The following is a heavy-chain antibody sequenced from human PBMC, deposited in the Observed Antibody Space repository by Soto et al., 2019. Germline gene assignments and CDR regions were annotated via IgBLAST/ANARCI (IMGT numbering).Heavy chain of an antibody. V-gene: IGHV1-18*01. D-gene: IGHD3-22*01. CDR1: GYTFTSYG. J-gene: IGHJ4*02. CDR3: AIQTYYYDSSGYYAPYFDY. CDR2: ISAYNGNT. Sequence: ASVKVSCKASGYTFTSYGISWVRQAPGQGLEWMGWISAYNGNTNYAQKLQGRVTMTTDTSTSTAYMELRSLRSDDTAVYYCAIQTYYYDSSGYYAPYFDYWGQGTLVTVSS.